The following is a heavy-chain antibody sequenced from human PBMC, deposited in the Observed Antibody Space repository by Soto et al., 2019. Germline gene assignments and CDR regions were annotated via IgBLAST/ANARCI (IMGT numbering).Heavy chain of an antibody. CDR1: GFSFSSYS. CDR3: ARDREYCSGDKCYETGSAY. Sequence: EAQLVESGGGLIQPGGSLRLSCAASGFSFSSYSMNWVRQAPGKGLEWISYITRNSDIINYADSVKGRFTISRDNAKNSLHLQMHSMRADDTAVYYCARDREYCSGDKCYETGSAYWCQGTLLTVSS. J-gene: IGHJ4*02. CDR2: ITRNSDII. V-gene: IGHV3-48*01. D-gene: IGHD2-15*01.